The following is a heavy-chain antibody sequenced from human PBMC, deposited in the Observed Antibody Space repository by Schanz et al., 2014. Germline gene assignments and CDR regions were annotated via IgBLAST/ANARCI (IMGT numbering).Heavy chain of an antibody. V-gene: IGHV4-59*08. D-gene: IGHD2-2*03. CDR2: IFYSGNT. J-gene: IGHJ1*01. CDR1: GGSITSFY. CDR3: ASLDIGPGGVSFFQH. Sequence: QVRLQESGPGLVKPSETLSLTCTVSGGSITSFYWSWVRQAPGKGLEWVGSIFYSGNTTYNPSLESRVRTSIDASRTQVPLTLPGVPAADTAVYYCASLDIGPGGVSFFQHWGLGTLVRVSS.